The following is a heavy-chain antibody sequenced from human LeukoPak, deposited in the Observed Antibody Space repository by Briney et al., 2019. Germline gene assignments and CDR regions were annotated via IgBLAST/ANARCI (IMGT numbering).Heavy chain of an antibody. J-gene: IGHJ6*02. V-gene: IGHV5-51*01. CDR2: IFVGDSDT. Sequence: KVSCKASANTFTNSWIGWVRQMPGKGLEWMGIIFVGDSDTTYSPSFQGQVTISADRSISTAYLQWNSLKASDTAMYFCARLGYCSGGTCSSGYFYGMDVWGQGTTVTVSS. D-gene: IGHD2-15*01. CDR3: ARLGYCSGGTCSSGYFYGMDV. CDR1: ANTFTNSW.